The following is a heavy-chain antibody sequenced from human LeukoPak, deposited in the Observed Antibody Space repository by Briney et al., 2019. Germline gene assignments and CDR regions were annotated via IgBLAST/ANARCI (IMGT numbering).Heavy chain of an antibody. V-gene: IGHV1-2*02. D-gene: IGHD2-21*02. CDR1: GYTLTGYY. Sequence: ALVKVSCKASGYTLTGYYMHWVRQAPGQGLEWMGWFNPNSGDTNYAQKFQGRVTMTRDTSISTAHMELSRLRSDDTAVYYCASIVVVTARYAFDIWGQGTMVTVSS. CDR3: ASIVVVTARYAFDI. J-gene: IGHJ3*02. CDR2: FNPNSGDT.